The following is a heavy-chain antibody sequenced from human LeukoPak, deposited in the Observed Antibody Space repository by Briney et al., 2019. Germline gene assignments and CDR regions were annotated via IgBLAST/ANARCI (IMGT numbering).Heavy chain of an antibody. Sequence: GGSLRLSCAASGFTFSSYLMSWVRQAPGKGLEWVSVISGSVGSTYYADSVKGRFTISRDNSKNTLCLQLNSLRAEDTAVYYCVKVVAHDSQFDYWGQGTLVTVSS. CDR2: ISGSVGST. J-gene: IGHJ4*02. D-gene: IGHD2-21*01. CDR1: GFTFSSYL. V-gene: IGHV3-23*01. CDR3: VKVVAHDSQFDY.